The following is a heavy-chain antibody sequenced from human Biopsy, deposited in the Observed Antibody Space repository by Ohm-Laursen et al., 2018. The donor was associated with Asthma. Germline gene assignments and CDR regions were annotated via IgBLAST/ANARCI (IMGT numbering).Heavy chain of an antibody. CDR1: GFTFSSYS. D-gene: IGHD5-18*01. V-gene: IGHV3-48*02. CDR2: ISSSSSTI. Sequence: SLRLSCAAFGFTFSSYSMNWVRQAPGKGLEWVSYISSSSSTIYYADSAKGRFTISRDNAKNSLYLQMNSLRDEDTAVYYCARFKRGYSYGYAGVFDYWGQGTLVTVSS. J-gene: IGHJ4*02. CDR3: ARFKRGYSYGYAGVFDY.